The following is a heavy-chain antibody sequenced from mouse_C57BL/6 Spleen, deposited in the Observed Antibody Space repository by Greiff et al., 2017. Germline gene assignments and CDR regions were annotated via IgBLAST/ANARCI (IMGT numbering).Heavy chain of an antibody. CDR2: IHPNSGST. V-gene: IGHV1-64*01. CDR3: ARSYMDY. Sequence: QVHVKQPGAELVKPGASVKLSCKASGYTFTSYWMHWVKQRPGQGLEWIGMIHPNSGSTNYNEKFKSKATLTVDKSSSTAYMQLSSLTSEDSAVYYCARSYMDYWGQGTSVTVSS. J-gene: IGHJ4*01. CDR1: GYTFTSYW.